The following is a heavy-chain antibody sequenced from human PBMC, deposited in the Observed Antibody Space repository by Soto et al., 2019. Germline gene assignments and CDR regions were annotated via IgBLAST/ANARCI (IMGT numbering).Heavy chain of an antibody. J-gene: IGHJ3*02. V-gene: IGHV1-18*04. CDR1: GYAFSSYG. CDR2: ISAYNGNR. D-gene: IGHD3-16*02. Sequence: QVQLVQSGPEGKKPGASVNVSCKTSGYAFSSYGITWVRQAPGQGLEWMGWISAYNGNRNYAQKFQDRVTMTTDTSTSVAYMELRGLRSDDTAVYYCARVDGGVIPGPCDIWGQGTTVTMSA. CDR3: ARVDGGVIPGPCDI.